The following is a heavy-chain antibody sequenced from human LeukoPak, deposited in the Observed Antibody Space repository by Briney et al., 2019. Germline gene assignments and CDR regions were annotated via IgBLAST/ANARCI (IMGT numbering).Heavy chain of an antibody. J-gene: IGHJ4*02. CDR1: GFTFSSYG. CDR3: ARLYCSGGSCYFFDY. Sequence: GRSLRLSXAASGFTFSSYGMHWVRQAPGKGLEWVAVIWYDGSNKYYADSVKGRFTISRDNSKNTLYPQMNSLRAEDTAVYYCARLYCSGGSCYFFDYWGQGTLVTVSS. D-gene: IGHD2-15*01. V-gene: IGHV3-33*01. CDR2: IWYDGSNK.